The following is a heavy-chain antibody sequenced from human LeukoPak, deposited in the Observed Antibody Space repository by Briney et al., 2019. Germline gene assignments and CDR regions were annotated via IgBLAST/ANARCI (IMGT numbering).Heavy chain of an antibody. V-gene: IGHV3-43*02. J-gene: IGHJ4*02. Sequence: GGSLRLSCAASGFTFGSFVMTWVRQAPGKGLEWVSLISADGGSTFSADSVKGRFSISRDNSKNSLYLQMNSLRSEDTAMCYCAKESGKFDYWGQGTLVAVSS. CDR3: AKESGKFDY. CDR2: ISADGGST. CDR1: GFTFGSFV.